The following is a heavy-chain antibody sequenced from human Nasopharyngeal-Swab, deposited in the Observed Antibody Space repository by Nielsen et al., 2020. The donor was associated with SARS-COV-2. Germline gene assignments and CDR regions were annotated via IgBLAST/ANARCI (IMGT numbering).Heavy chain of an antibody. J-gene: IGHJ5*02. CDR3: ASGRGWLPDT. CDR2: IYYSGST. Sequence: SETLSLTCTVSGGSVSSDNYYRSWIRQSPGKGLEWIGYIYYSGSTNYNPSLKSRVTISVDSSKKQFSLRLTSVTAADTAVYYCASGRGWLPDTWGQGTLVTVSS. D-gene: IGHD5-12*01. V-gene: IGHV4-61*01. CDR1: GGSVSSDNYY.